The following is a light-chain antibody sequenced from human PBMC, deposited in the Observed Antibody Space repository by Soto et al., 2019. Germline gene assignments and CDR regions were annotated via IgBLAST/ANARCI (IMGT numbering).Light chain of an antibody. CDR3: QQYNNWPLT. Sequence: EIVMTQSPATLSVSPGERATLSCRASQSVSSNLAWYQQKPGQATRLLIYGASTRATGIPARFSGSGSGTEFTLTISSLQSEDFAVYYCQQYNNWPLTFGQGTKVEIK. V-gene: IGKV3-15*01. CDR2: GAS. J-gene: IGKJ1*01. CDR1: QSVSSN.